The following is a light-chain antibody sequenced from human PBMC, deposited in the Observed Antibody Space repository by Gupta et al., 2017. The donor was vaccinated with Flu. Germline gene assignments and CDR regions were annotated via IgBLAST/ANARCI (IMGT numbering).Light chain of an antibody. J-gene: IGKJ5*01. V-gene: IGKV4-1*01. CDR2: CAS. CDR3: RQDYMAPPT. CDR1: QSVLYSSNNKSY. Sequence: DIVMTQSPDSLAVSLAERATINCQSSQSVLYSSNNKSYLAWYQQKAGRPPKLLIYCASTRVSRVPDTFSASGSGRDFSLTIISLQAEDVAVYFFRQDYMAPPTFGPGTRLEIK.